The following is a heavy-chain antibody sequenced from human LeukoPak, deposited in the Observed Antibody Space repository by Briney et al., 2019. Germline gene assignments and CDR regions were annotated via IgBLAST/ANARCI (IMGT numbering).Heavy chain of an antibody. CDR3: ARETTGDPFDY. V-gene: IGHV3-66*01. CDR1: GFTVGFNY. J-gene: IGHJ4*02. Sequence: TGGSLRLSCAASGFTVGFNYMSWVRQAPGKGLEFVSTIYSAGSGGSTYYADSVKGRFTISRDDSKNTLYLEMNSLRVEDTAVYYCARETTGDPFDYWGQGTLVTVSS. D-gene: IGHD7-27*01. CDR2: IYSAGSGGST.